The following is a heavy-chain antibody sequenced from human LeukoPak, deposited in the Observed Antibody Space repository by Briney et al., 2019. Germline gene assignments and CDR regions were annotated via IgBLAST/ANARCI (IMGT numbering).Heavy chain of an antibody. Sequence: SGTLSLTCTVSGGSITNSNYYWGWIRQPPGKGLEWIGSIYYSGSTYYNPSLKSRVTISVDTSKNQFSLKLSSVTAADTAVYYCARDRIVVVPAAIPTSYYYGMDVWGQGTTVTVSS. CDR2: IYYSGST. V-gene: IGHV4-39*02. J-gene: IGHJ6*02. CDR3: ARDRIVVVPAAIPTSYYYGMDV. D-gene: IGHD2-2*01. CDR1: GGSITNSNYY.